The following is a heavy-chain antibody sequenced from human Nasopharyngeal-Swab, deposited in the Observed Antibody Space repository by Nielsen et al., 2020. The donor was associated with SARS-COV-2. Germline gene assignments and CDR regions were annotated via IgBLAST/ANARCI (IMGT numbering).Heavy chain of an antibody. D-gene: IGHD2-2*02. CDR2: RKQDGSEK. CDR1: GFTFSSYW. J-gene: IGHJ6*03. Sequence: GEALKISCAASGFTFSSYWMSWVRQAPGKGLEWGANRKQDGSEKYYVDSVKGRFTISRDNAKNSLYLQMNSLRAEDTAVYYCARGDIVVVPAAILYYYYYMDVWGKGTTVTVSS. V-gene: IGHV3-7*01. CDR3: ARGDIVVVPAAILYYYYYMDV.